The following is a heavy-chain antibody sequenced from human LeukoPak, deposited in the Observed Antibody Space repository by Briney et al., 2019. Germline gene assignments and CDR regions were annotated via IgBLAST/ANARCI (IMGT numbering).Heavy chain of an antibody. Sequence: SGPTLVKPTQTLTLTCTFSGFSLSTSAVGVGWIRQPPGKALEWLALIYWDDDKRYSPSLKSRLTITKDTSKNQVVLTMTNMDPVDTATYYCAHAKARIAARPRFFDTWGQGTLVTVSS. D-gene: IGHD6-6*01. CDR2: IYWDDDK. CDR1: GFSLSTSAVG. J-gene: IGHJ4*02. CDR3: AHAKARIAARPRFFDT. V-gene: IGHV2-5*02.